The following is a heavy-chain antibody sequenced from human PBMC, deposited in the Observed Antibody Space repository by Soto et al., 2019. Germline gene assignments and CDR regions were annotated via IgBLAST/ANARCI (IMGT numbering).Heavy chain of an antibody. CDR1: GGSMTSGDQY. CDR2: INHSGSL. J-gene: IGHJ6*02. CDR3: ARELPQRQGRNMDV. D-gene: IGHD1-1*01. V-gene: IGHV4-31*03. Sequence: PSETLSLTCTVTGGSMTSGDQYWTWIRHRPGEGLEWFGYINHSGSLYYNPSLKSRVSMSVDTSKNQFSLNLSSVTAADTAVYYCARELPQRQGRNMDVWGQGTTVTVSS.